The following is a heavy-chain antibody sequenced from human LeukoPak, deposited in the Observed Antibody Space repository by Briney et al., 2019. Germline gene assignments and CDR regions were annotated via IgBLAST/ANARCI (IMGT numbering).Heavy chain of an antibody. CDR1: GASFSAYY. Sequence: SETLSLTCGVYGASFSAYYWGWIRQPPGKGLEWIGSLYYSGSTYYNPSLKSRVTISVDTSKDQFSLKLSSVTAADTAVYYCARYSRGGAGNVFDIWGQGTLVTVSS. CDR3: ARYSRGGAGNVFDI. D-gene: IGHD2-21*01. CDR2: LYYSGST. J-gene: IGHJ3*02. V-gene: IGHV4-34*01.